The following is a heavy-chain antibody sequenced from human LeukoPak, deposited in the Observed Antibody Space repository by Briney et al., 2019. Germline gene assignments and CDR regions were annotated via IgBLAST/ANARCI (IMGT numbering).Heavy chain of an antibody. J-gene: IGHJ5*02. D-gene: IGHD2-15*01. Sequence: PSETLSLTCAVYGGSFSGYYWSWIRQPPGKGLEWIGEINHSGSTNYNPSLKSRVTISVDTSKNQFSLKLSSVTAADTAVYYCARGYCSGGSCHNWFDPWGQGTLVTVSS. CDR1: GGSFSGYY. V-gene: IGHV4-34*01. CDR2: INHSGST. CDR3: ARGYCSGGSCHNWFDP.